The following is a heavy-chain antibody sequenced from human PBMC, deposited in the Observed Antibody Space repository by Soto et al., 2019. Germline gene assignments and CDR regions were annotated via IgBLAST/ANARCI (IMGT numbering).Heavy chain of an antibody. V-gene: IGHV5-10-1*01. CDR2: IDPSDSYT. CDR3: ARQEVAAAPSLYYYGMDV. Sequence: GVSLKISCKGSGYSFTSYWISWVLQIPWKGLEWMGRIDPSDSYTNYSPSFQGHVTISADKSISTAYLQWSSLKASDTAMYYCARQEVAAAPSLYYYGMDVWCQWTTVTVSS. J-gene: IGHJ6*02. CDR1: GYSFTSYW. D-gene: IGHD6-13*01.